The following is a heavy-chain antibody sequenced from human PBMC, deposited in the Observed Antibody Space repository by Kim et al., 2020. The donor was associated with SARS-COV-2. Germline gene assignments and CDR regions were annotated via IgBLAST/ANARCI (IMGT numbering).Heavy chain of an antibody. CDR1: GGSISSSSYY. CDR2: IYYSGST. V-gene: IGHV4-39*07. D-gene: IGHD1-7*01. CDR3: FGTGTTPITNYYYYGMDV. Sequence: SETLSLTCTVSGGSISSSSYYWGWIRQPPGKGLEWIGSIYYSGSTYYNPSLKSRVTISVDTSKNQFSLKLSSVTAADTAVYYCFGTGTTPITNYYYYGMDVWGQGTTVTVSS. J-gene: IGHJ6*02.